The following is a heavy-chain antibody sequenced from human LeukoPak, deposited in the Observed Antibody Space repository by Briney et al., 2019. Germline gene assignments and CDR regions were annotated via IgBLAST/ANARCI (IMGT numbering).Heavy chain of an antibody. CDR1: GLIFSSSA. V-gene: IGHV3-23*01. Sequence: GGSLRLSCAVSGLIFSSSAMSWVRQAPGKGLEWVSAISGGGDDTSYADSARGRFTVSRDNSKNTLYLQMNSLRAEDTAVYYCAKDSRESSGHFPYYYYYHYGLDVWGQGTTATVSS. J-gene: IGHJ6*02. CDR2: ISGGGDDT. D-gene: IGHD3-22*01. CDR3: AKDSRESSGHFPYYYYYHYGLDV.